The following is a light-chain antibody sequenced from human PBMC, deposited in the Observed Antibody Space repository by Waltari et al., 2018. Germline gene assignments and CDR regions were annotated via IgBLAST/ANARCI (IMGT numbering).Light chain of an antibody. J-gene: IGLJ1*01. Sequence: SYELTQTPSVSVSPGQMSRITCSGDALPNKYAYWYQQKPGQAPVVVIYKDTQRPSGIPARCSGSTSGTTVTLTISGVQAEDEADYYCQSADTSGNYVFGPGTKVTVV. CDR3: QSADTSGNYV. V-gene: IGLV3-25*03. CDR2: KDT. CDR1: ALPNKY.